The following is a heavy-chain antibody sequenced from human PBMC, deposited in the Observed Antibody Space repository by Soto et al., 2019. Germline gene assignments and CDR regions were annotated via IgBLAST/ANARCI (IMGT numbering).Heavy chain of an antibody. CDR3: ARGGRASVPAAIYYYYMDV. V-gene: IGHV1-69*13. CDR2: IIPIFGTA. Sequence: ASVKVSCKASGGTFSSYAISWVRQAPGQGLEWMGGIIPIFGTANYAQKFQGRVTITADESTSTAYMELSSLRSEDTAVYYCARGGRASVPAAIYYYYMDVWGKGTTVTVSS. J-gene: IGHJ6*03. D-gene: IGHD2-2*01. CDR1: GGTFSSYA.